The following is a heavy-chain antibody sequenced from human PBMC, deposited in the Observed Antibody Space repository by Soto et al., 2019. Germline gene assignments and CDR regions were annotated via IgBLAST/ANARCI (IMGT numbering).Heavy chain of an antibody. CDR2: IYYSGST. J-gene: IGHJ3*02. CDR3: AREGYYDYIWGSYRPHAFDI. V-gene: IGHV4-59*01. D-gene: IGHD3-16*02. Sequence: SETLSLTCTVSGGSISSYYWSWIRQPPGKGLEWIGYIYYSGSTNYNPSLKSRVTISVDTSKNQFSLKLSSVTAADTAVYYCAREGYYDYIWGSYRPHAFDIWGQGTMVTVSS. CDR1: GGSISSYY.